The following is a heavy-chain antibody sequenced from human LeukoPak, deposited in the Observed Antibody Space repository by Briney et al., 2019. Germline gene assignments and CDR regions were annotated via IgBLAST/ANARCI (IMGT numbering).Heavy chain of an antibody. Sequence: SVKVSCKASGYTFTGYYMHWVRQAPGQGLEWMGGIIPIFGTANYAQKFQGRVTITADESTSTAYMELSSLRSEDTAVYYCARGHLPYYDSSGYYRYWGQGTLVTASS. D-gene: IGHD3-22*01. CDR1: GYTFTGYY. CDR3: ARGHLPYYDSSGYYRY. V-gene: IGHV1-69*13. CDR2: IIPIFGTA. J-gene: IGHJ4*02.